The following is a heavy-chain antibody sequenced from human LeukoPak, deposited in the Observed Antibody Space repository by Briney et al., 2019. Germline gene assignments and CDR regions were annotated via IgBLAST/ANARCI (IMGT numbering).Heavy chain of an antibody. Sequence: GGSLRLSCAASGFTFSNYWMHWVRQAPGKGLVWVSRMNSDGSSRNYADSVKGRFTISRDNAKNTVYLQMNSLRAEDTAVYCCASASSHRIAAGGDYWGQGILVTVSS. CDR1: GFTFSNYW. D-gene: IGHD6-13*01. J-gene: IGHJ4*02. CDR2: MNSDGSSR. V-gene: IGHV3-74*01. CDR3: ASASSHRIAAGGDY.